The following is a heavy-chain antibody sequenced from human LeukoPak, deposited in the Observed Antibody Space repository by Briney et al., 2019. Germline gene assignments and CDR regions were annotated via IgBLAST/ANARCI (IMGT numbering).Heavy chain of an antibody. V-gene: IGHV1-2*02. Sequence: ASVKVSCKASGYTFTGYYMQWVRQAPGQGLEWMGWINPNSGVTNYAQKFQGRVTMTRDTSISTAYMELSRLRSDDTAVYYCARDISPTLRLGGDYYYYGMDVWGQGTTVTVSS. J-gene: IGHJ6*02. D-gene: IGHD3-16*01. CDR2: INPNSGVT. CDR1: GYTFTGYY. CDR3: ARDISPTLRLGGDYYYYGMDV.